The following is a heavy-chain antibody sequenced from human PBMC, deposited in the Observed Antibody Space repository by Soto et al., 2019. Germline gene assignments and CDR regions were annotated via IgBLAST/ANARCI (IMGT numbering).Heavy chain of an antibody. D-gene: IGHD3-22*01. V-gene: IGHV1-69*13. CDR1: GGTFSSYA. CDR2: IIPIFGTA. Sequence: SVKVSCKASGGTFSSYAISWVRQAPGQGLEWMGGIIPIFGTANYAQKFQGRVTITADESTSTAYMELSSLRSEDTAVYYCARKGQKCYYDSSGWFDPWGQGTLVTVSS. CDR3: ARKGQKCYYDSSGWFDP. J-gene: IGHJ5*02.